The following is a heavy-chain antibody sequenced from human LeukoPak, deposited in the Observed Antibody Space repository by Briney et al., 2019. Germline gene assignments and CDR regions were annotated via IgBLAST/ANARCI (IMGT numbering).Heavy chain of an antibody. CDR3: ARLYSGTTVDY. J-gene: IGHJ4*02. V-gene: IGHV4-39*01. D-gene: IGHD1-1*01. Sequence: PSETLSLTCTVSGGSISSYYWGWIRQPPGKGLEWIGSIYYSGSTYYNPSLKSRVTISVDTSKNQFSLKLSSVTAADTAVYYCARLYSGTTVDYWGQGTLVTVSS. CDR1: GGSISSYY. CDR2: IYYSGST.